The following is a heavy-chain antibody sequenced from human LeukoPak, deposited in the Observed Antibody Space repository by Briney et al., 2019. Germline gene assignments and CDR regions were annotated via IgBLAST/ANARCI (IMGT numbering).Heavy chain of an antibody. CDR2: ISAYNNNT. J-gene: IGHJ4*02. V-gene: IGHV1-18*01. CDR1: GYTFDMYG. D-gene: IGHD5-18*01. Sequence: GASVKVSCQASGYTFDMYGISWVRQAPGQGLEWMGWISAYNNNTDFAQKLQGRVTMTTDTSTSTAYMELSRLRSDDTAVYYCARGGGYSYGYYWDEFDYWGQGTLVTVSS. CDR3: ARGGGYSYGYYWDEFDY.